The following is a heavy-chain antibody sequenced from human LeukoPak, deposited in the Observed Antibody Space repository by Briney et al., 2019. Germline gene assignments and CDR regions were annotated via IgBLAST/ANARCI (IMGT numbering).Heavy chain of an antibody. CDR2: IKGDGSQK. CDR3: ARNRGWLQFDY. V-gene: IGHV3-7*03. J-gene: IGHJ4*02. CDR1: GFSFSDHW. Sequence: GGSLRLSFAASGFSFSDHWLDWGRQAPGKGLEWVAHIKGDGSQKYYVDSVKGRFTISRDNAKTSLYLQMDSLRAEDTAVYYCARNRGWLQFDYWGQGTLVTVSS. D-gene: IGHD5-12*01.